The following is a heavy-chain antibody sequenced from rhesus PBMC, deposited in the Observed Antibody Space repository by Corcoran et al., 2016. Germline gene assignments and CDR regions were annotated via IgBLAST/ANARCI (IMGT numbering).Heavy chain of an antibody. Sequence: QVQLQESGPGVVKPSETLSLTCAVSGGSISDSYRWSWIRQPPGKGLEWIGYIYGSSGSTDYNPFLKSRVTISTDTSKNQFSLKLSSVTAADTAVYYCARDAPGYYYAFDFWGQGLRVTVSS. J-gene: IGHJ3*01. V-gene: IGHV4S10*01. D-gene: IGHD3-34*01. CDR3: ARDAPGYYYAFDF. CDR2: IYGSSGST. CDR1: GGSISDSYR.